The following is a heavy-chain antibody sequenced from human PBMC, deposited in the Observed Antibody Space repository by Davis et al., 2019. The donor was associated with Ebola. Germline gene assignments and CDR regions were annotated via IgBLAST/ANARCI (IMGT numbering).Heavy chain of an antibody. D-gene: IGHD1-1*01. V-gene: IGHV4-39*07. CDR1: GGSISSSSYY. J-gene: IGHJ5*02. CDR2: IYYSGST. CDR3: ARDRTTGLNWFDP. Sequence: PSETLSLTCTVSGGSISSSSYYWGWIRQPPGKGLEWIGSIYYSGSTNYNPSLKSRVTISVDTSKNQFSLKLSSVTAADTAVYYCARDRTTGLNWFDPWGQGTLVTVSS.